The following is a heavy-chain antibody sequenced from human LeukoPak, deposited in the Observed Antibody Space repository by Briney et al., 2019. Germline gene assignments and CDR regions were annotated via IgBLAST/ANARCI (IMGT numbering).Heavy chain of an antibody. V-gene: IGHV3-21*01. CDR3: ARHRTASDY. Sequence: SGGSLRLSCAASGFTFSTYSMTWVRQAPGNGLEWVSSITSSSSYIYYADSVKGRFTISRDNAKSSLYLQMNSLRAEDTALYYCARHRTASDYWGQGTLVTVSS. CDR1: GFTFSTYS. D-gene: IGHD3-16*02. J-gene: IGHJ4*02. CDR2: ITSSSSYI.